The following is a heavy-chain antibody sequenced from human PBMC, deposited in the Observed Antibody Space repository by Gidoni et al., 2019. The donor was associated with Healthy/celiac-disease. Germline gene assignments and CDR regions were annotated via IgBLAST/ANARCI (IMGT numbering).Heavy chain of an antibody. CDR2: IKQDGSEK. CDR1: GFTFSSYW. D-gene: IGHD3-3*01. Sequence: EVQLVESGGGLVQPGGSLRLSCAASGFTFSSYWMSWVRQAPGKGVEWVANIKQDGSEKYYVDSVKGRFTISRDNAKNSLYLQMNSLRAEDTAVYYCARDNGDCWSGYSETWGQGTLVTVSS. CDR3: ARDNGDCWSGYSET. V-gene: IGHV3-7*01. J-gene: IGHJ5*02.